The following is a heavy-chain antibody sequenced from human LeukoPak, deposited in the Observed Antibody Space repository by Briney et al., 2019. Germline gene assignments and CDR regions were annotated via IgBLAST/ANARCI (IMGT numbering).Heavy chain of an antibody. CDR1: GFTFSSFA. CDR3: AKAPGIAAAGRMDV. Sequence: GVSLRLSCAASGFTFSSFAMNWVRQAPGKGLEWVSTISGNGGATYYADSVKGRFTISRDNSKNTLYLQMNSLRAEDTAVYYCAKAPGIAAAGRMDVWGQGTTVTVSS. D-gene: IGHD6-13*01. CDR2: ISGNGGAT. V-gene: IGHV3-23*01. J-gene: IGHJ6*02.